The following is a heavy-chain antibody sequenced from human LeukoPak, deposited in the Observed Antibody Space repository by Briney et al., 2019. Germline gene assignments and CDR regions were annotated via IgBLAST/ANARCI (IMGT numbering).Heavy chain of an antibody. CDR1: GFTFSSYW. D-gene: IGHD3-16*02. J-gene: IGHJ3*02. CDR2: INSDGSSI. V-gene: IGHV3-74*01. Sequence: GGSLRLSCAVSGFTFSSYWMHWVRQAPGKGLVWVSRINSDGSSISYADSVKGRFTISRDNAKNTLYLQMNSLRAEDTAVYYCARDRYDYVWGSYRYDAFDIWGQGTMVTVSS. CDR3: ARDRYDYVWGSYRYDAFDI.